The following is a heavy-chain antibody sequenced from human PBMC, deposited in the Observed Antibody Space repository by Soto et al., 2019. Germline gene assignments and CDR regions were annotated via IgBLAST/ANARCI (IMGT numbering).Heavy chain of an antibody. V-gene: IGHV3-66*01. J-gene: IGHJ4*02. D-gene: IGHD6-19*01. CDR1: GFAVSSNY. Sequence: EVQLVESGGGLVQPGGSLRLSCAGSGFAVSSNYMTWVRQAPGKGLEWDSVVHSGGSTYYADSVKDRFTISRDNSKNTVYLQMSSLRAEDTAFYYCATGGSGVFDYWGQGTLVTVSS. CDR2: VHSGGST. CDR3: ATGGSGVFDY.